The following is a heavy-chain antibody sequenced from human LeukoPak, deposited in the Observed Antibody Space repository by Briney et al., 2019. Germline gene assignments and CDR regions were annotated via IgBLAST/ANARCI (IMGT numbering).Heavy chain of an antibody. CDR3: ASLSAAGLYYFDY. CDR1: GGSISSYY. Sequence: SETLSLTCTVSGGSISSYYWSWIRQPPGKGLEWIGYIYYSGSTNYNPSLKSRVTISVDTSKNQFSLKLSSVTAADTAVYYCASLSAAGLYYFDYWGQGTLVTVSS. J-gene: IGHJ4*02. V-gene: IGHV4-59*08. CDR2: IYYSGST. D-gene: IGHD6-13*01.